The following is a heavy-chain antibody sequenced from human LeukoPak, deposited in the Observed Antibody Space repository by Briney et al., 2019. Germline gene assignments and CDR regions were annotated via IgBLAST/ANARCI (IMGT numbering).Heavy chain of an antibody. CDR1: GFTFSSYG. CDR2: IRYDGSNK. CDR3: IVNNWFDP. D-gene: IGHD3-16*02. Sequence: PGGSLRLSCAASGFTFSSYGMHWVRQAPGKGLEWVAFIRYDGSNKYYADSVKGRFTISRDNSKNTLYLQMNSLRAEDTAVYYGIVNNWFDPWGQGTLVTVSS. J-gene: IGHJ5*02. V-gene: IGHV3-30*02.